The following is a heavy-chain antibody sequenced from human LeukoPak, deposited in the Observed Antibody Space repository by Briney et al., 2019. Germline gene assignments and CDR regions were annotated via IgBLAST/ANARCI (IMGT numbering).Heavy chain of an antibody. CDR3: ATARVNSVGNVWFDP. V-gene: IGHV1-24*01. J-gene: IGHJ5*02. CDR2: FDPEDGET. Sequence: GASVTVSCKVSGYTLTELSMHWVRQAPGKGLEWMGGFDPEDGETIYAQKFQGRVTMTEDTSTDTAYMELSSLRSEDTAVYCCATARVNSVGNVWFDPWGQGTLVTVSS. D-gene: IGHD3-10*01. CDR1: GYTLTELS.